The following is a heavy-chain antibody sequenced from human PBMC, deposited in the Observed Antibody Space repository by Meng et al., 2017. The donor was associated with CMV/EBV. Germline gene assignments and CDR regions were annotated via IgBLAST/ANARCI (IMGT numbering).Heavy chain of an antibody. CDR2: INPNSGGT. V-gene: IGHV1-2*02. J-gene: IGHJ6*02. Sequence: ASVKVSCKASGYTFPRYDFNWVRQATGQGLEWMGWINPNSGGTNYAQKFQGRVTMTRDTSISTAYMELSRLRSDDTAVYYCARDRHMVRGVIGRREGMDVWGQGTTVTVSS. D-gene: IGHD3-10*01. CDR3: ARDRHMVRGVIGRREGMDV. CDR1: GYTFPRYD.